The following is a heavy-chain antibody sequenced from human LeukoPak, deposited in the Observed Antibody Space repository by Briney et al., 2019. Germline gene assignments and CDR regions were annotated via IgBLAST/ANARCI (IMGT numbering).Heavy chain of an antibody. Sequence: ASVKVSCKASGYTFTGYYMHWVRQAPGQGLEWMGWINPNSGGTYSAQKFQGWVTMTRDTSISTAYMELSRLTSDDTAVDYCARANALYCSSTTCLFDYWGQGTLVTVSS. CDR2: INPNSGGT. CDR1: GYTFTGYY. CDR3: ARANALYCSSTTCLFDY. V-gene: IGHV1-2*04. J-gene: IGHJ4*02. D-gene: IGHD2-2*01.